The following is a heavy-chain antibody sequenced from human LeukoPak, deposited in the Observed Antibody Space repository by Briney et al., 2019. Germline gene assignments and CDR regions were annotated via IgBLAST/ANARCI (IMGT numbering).Heavy chain of an antibody. CDR3: ARRPYHYHGLDV. CDR1: GDSISIYY. J-gene: IGHJ6*02. V-gene: IGHV4-59*12. Sequence: PSETLSLTCSVSGDSISIYYWNWIRQSPGKGLEWIGYFFYTGSTNYNPSLKSRVHMSVDTSKNQVSLTLRSVTAADTAVYYCARRPYHYHGLDVWGLGTTVIVSS. CDR2: FFYTGST.